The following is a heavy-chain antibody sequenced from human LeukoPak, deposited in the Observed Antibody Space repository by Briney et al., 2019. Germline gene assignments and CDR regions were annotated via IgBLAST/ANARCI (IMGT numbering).Heavy chain of an antibody. CDR2: FYYSGST. D-gene: IGHD2-2*01. V-gene: IGHV4-61*01. CDR1: GGSVSSGSLY. J-gene: IGHJ4*02. Sequence: SETLSLTCTVSGGSVSSGSLYWSWIRQPPGKGLEWIGYFYYSGSTKYNPSLKSRVTISVDTSKNQFSLRLSSVTAADTAVYYCARLHCTRTSCYFDYWGQGTLVTVSS. CDR3: ARLHCTRTSCYFDY.